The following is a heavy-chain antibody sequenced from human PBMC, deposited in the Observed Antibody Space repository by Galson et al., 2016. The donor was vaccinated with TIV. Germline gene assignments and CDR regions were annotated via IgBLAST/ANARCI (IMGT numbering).Heavy chain of an antibody. CDR2: IDWDDDK. Sequence: PALVKPTQTLTLTCTFSGFSLITSGMCVSWIRQPPGKALEWLARIDWDDDKYYSTSLETRLTISKDTSKNQVVLTMTNVDPVDTATYYCARYRSRGACYESWGQGTLVTVSA. CDR1: GFSLITSGMC. D-gene: IGHD2-21*01. CDR3: ARYRSRGACYES. V-gene: IGHV2-70*11. J-gene: IGHJ5*02.